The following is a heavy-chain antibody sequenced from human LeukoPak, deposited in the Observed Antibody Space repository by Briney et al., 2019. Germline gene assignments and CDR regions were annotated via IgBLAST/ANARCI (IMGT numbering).Heavy chain of an antibody. CDR2: IWYDGSNK. CDR1: GFTFSSYG. Sequence: GGSLRLSCAASGFTFSSYGMHWVRQAPGKGLEWVAVIWYDGSNKCYADSVKGRFTISRDNSKNTLYLQMNSLRAEDTAVYYCAKERYSSGWYDEIDHWGQGTLVTVSS. D-gene: IGHD6-19*01. V-gene: IGHV3-33*06. J-gene: IGHJ4*02. CDR3: AKERYSSGWYDEIDH.